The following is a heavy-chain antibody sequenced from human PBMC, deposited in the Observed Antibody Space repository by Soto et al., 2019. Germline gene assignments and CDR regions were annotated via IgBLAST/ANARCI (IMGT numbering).Heavy chain of an antibody. D-gene: IGHD3-22*01. CDR3: ARTYDSNGYANEFDS. V-gene: IGHV4-59*12. Sequence: TSETLSLTCSVSGRSITSYYWSWVRQPPGKGLEWIGYIYDNGITSQNPSLKSRVTMSADTSQNQFSLKLTSVTGADTAVYYCARTYDSNGYANEFDSWGQGILVTVSS. J-gene: IGHJ4*02. CDR1: GRSITSYY. CDR2: IYDNGIT.